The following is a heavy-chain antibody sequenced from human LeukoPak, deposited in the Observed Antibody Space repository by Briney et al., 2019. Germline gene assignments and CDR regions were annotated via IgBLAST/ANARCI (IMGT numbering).Heavy chain of an antibody. D-gene: IGHD3-10*01. CDR3: ARRRVITMVRGVKGFDP. CDR1: GGSFSGYY. V-gene: IGHV4-34*01. CDR2: INHSGST. J-gene: IGHJ5*02. Sequence: PSETLSLTCAVYGGSFSGYYWSWIRQPPGKGLEWIGEINHSGSTNYNPSLKSRVTISVDTSKNQFSLKLSSVTAADTAVYYCARRRVITMVRGVKGFDPWGQGTLVTVSS.